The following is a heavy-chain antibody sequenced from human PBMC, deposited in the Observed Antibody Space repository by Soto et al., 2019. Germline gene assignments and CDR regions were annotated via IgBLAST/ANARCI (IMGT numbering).Heavy chain of an antibody. J-gene: IGHJ6*02. CDR1: GFTFSSYG. V-gene: IGHV3-30*18. CDR3: AKDLVRRWLTPYYYYCGMDV. D-gene: IGHD3-10*01. Sequence: QVQLVESGGGVVQPGRSLRLSCAASGFTFSSYGMHWVRQAPGKGLEWVAVIAYDGSNKYYADAVKGRFTISRDNSKNTLDLQMNRRRAEDTDEYYAAKDLVRRWLTPYYYYCGMDVWGQGTTVTVSS. CDR2: IAYDGSNK.